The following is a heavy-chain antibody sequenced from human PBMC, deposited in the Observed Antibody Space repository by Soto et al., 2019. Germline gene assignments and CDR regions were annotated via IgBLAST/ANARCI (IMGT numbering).Heavy chain of an antibody. CDR3: AIHTKCGELFKG. CDR1: GFTVSSNY. V-gene: IGHV3-66*04. CDR2: IYSGGST. D-gene: IGHD3-10*01. J-gene: IGHJ4*02. Sequence: EVQLVESGGGLVQPGGSLRLSCAASGFTVSSNYMSWVRQAPGKGLEWVSVIYSGGSTYYADSVKGSFTIPRDNSKNTLYLQMSSLRAVETAVYYCAIHTKCGELFKGWGQGTLVTVSS.